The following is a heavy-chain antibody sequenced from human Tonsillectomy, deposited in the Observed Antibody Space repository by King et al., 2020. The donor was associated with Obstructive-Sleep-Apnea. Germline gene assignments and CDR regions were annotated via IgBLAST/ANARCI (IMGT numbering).Heavy chain of an antibody. CDR1: GFSLSTSGVG. J-gene: IGHJ4*02. Sequence: TLKESGPTLVKPTQTLTLTCTFSGFSLSTSGVGVGWIRQPPGKALEWLALIYWDDDKRYSPSLKSRLTITKDTSKNQVVLTMTNMDPVDTATYYCVHSATYYYDNSDYYWTDYWGQGTLVTVSS. D-gene: IGHD3-22*01. CDR2: IYWDDDK. V-gene: IGHV2-5*02. CDR3: VHSATYYYDNSDYYWTDY.